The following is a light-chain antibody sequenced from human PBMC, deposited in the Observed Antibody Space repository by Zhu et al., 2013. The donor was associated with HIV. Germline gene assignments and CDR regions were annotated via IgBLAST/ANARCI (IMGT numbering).Light chain of an antibody. CDR1: QSLLHSDGNTY. CDR2: RVS. Sequence: DIVMTQSPLSLPVTPGXPASISCRSSQSLLHSDGNTYLNWFHQRPGQSPRRLINRVSARDSGVPDRFSGSGSGTNFTLTISRMEAEDTGIYYCMQGTVWPPVTFGQGTRVEIK. CDR3: MQGTVWPPVT. J-gene: IGKJ1*01. V-gene: IGKV2-30*02.